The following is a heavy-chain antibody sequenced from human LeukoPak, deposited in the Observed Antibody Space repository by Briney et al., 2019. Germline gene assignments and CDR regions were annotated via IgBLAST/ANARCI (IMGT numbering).Heavy chain of an antibody. CDR2: FDPEDGET. J-gene: IGHJ4*02. V-gene: IGHV1-24*01. D-gene: IGHD3-10*01. CDR1: GYTLTELS. Sequence: ASVKVSCKVSGYTLTELSMHWVRQAPGKGLEWMGGFDPEDGETIYAQKFQGRVTMTEDTSTDTAYMELSSLRSEVTAVYYCATGPQGGFGPTDYWGQGTLVTVSS. CDR3: ATGPQGGFGPTDY.